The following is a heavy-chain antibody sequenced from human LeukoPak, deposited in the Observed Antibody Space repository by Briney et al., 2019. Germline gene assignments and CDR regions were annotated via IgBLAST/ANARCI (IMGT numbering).Heavy chain of an antibody. CDR1: GFTFSNYA. V-gene: IGHV3-23*01. CDR2: VSGSGDST. D-gene: IGHD5-18*01. CDR3: AKDTGYNYGYDY. Sequence: GGSLRLSCSTSGFTFSNYAMTWVRQAPGMGLEWVSLVSGSGDSTYYADSVKGRFTISRDNSKNMLYLQMNSLRAEDMAIYYCAKDTGYNYGYDYWGQGTLATVSS. J-gene: IGHJ4*02.